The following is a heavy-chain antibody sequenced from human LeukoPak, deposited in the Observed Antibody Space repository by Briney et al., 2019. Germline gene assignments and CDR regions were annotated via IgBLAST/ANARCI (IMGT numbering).Heavy chain of an antibody. CDR2: IYYSGST. Sequence: SETLSLTCTVSGGSISSSSYYWGWIRQPPGKGLEWIGSIYYSGSTYYNPSLKSRVTISVDTSKNQFSLKLSSVTAADTAVYYCARDPNSSSWYVSWFDPWGQGTLVTVSS. J-gene: IGHJ5*02. D-gene: IGHD6-13*01. CDR1: GGSISSSSYY. V-gene: IGHV4-39*07. CDR3: ARDPNSSSWYVSWFDP.